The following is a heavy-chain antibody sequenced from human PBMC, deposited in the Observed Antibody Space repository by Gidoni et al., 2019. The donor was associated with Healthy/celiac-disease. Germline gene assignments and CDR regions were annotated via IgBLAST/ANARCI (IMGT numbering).Heavy chain of an antibody. CDR2: INAGNGNT. J-gene: IGHJ3*02. CDR1: GYTFTSYA. Sequence: QVQLVQSGAEVKKPGASVKVSCKASGYTFTSYAMHWVRQAPGQRLEWMGWINAGNGNTKYSQKFQGRVTITRDTSASTAYMELSSLRSEDTAVYYCARGIQLWLRDAFDIWGQGTMVTVSS. D-gene: IGHD5-18*01. V-gene: IGHV1-3*01. CDR3: ARGIQLWLRDAFDI.